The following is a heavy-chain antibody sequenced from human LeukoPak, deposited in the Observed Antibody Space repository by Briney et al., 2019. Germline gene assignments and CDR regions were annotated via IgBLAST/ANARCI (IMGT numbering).Heavy chain of an antibody. CDR2: ISGSGGST. CDR3: ARVSGSSLYYYYGMDV. Sequence: GGSLRLSCAAPGFTFSSYSMDWVRQAPGKGLEWVSAISGSGGSTYYADSVKGRFTISRDNSKNTLYLQMNSLRAEDTAVYYCARVSGSSLYYYYGMDVWGQGTTVTVSS. D-gene: IGHD1-26*01. V-gene: IGHV3-23*01. CDR1: GFTFSSYS. J-gene: IGHJ6*02.